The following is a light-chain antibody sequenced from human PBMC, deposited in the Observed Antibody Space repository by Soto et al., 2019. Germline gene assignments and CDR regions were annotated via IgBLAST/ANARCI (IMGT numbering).Light chain of an antibody. CDR2: DAS. CDR3: QQRSNGPPFT. J-gene: IGKJ4*01. Sequence: EIVLTQSPATLSLSPGERATLSCRASQSVSSYLAWYQQKPGQAPRLLIYDASNRATGIPARFSGSGSGTDFTHAISSLEPEDFAVYYCQQRSNGPPFTFGGGTKVEIK. CDR1: QSVSSY. V-gene: IGKV3-11*01.